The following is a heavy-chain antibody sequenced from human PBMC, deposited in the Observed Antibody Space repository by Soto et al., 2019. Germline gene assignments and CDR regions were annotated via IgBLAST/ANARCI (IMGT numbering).Heavy chain of an antibody. D-gene: IGHD2-2*01. Sequence: GASVKVSCKASGYTFTNYYMHWVRQAPGQGLEWMGIINPSGDITTYAQKFQGRVTMTRDTSTSTVYMELSSLSSEDTAVYYCARGGYCSSDSCYWDDKWFDPWGQGTLVTVSS. CDR3: ARGGYCSSDSCYWDDKWFDP. CDR1: GYTFTNYY. J-gene: IGHJ5*02. CDR2: INPSGDIT. V-gene: IGHV1-46*03.